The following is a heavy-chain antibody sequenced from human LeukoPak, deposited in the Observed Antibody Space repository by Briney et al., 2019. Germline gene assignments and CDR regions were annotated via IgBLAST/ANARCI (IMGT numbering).Heavy chain of an antibody. D-gene: IGHD6-19*01. V-gene: IGHV1-18*01. J-gene: IGHJ4*02. CDR1: GYTFTSYG. CDR3: ARVYSSGWYRKDYFDY. Sequence: ASVKVSCKASGYTFTSYGISWVRQAPGQGLEWMGWISAYNGNTNYAQKLQGRVTMTTDTSTSTAYMELRSLRSDDTAVYYCARVYSSGWYRKDYFDYWGQGTLVTVPS. CDR2: ISAYNGNT.